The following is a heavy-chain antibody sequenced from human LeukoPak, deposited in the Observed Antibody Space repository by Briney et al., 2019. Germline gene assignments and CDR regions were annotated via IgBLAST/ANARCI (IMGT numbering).Heavy chain of an antibody. D-gene: IGHD3-22*01. J-gene: IGHJ4*02. V-gene: IGHV3-48*04. CDR3: AKRGVVIRVILVGFHKEAYYFDS. CDR1: GFTFSPYA. CDR2: ISSSSSTI. Sequence: GGSLRLSCAASGFTFSPYAMSWVRQAPGKGLEWVSYISSSSSTIYYADSVKGRFTISRDNAKNSLYLQMDSLRAEDTAVYFCAKRGVVIRVILVGFHKEAYYFDSWGQGVLVTVSS.